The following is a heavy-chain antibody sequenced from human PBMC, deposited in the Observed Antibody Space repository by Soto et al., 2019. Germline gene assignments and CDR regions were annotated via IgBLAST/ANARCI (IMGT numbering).Heavy chain of an antibody. CDR2: IGGIDGVSDGAP. CDR1: GFIFDNYA. V-gene: IGHV3-23*01. J-gene: IGHJ3*01. Sequence: VQLLESGGDLVQPGGSLRLSCVASGFIFDNYAMSWVRQAPGKGLEWVSTIGGIDGVSDGAPCYEDSVKGRFTISRDSTSNNLVQHTDNLRAEDSALYDCVKRGRNWGALYVWGQGTTVVVSS. CDR3: VKRGRNWGALYV. D-gene: IGHD7-27*01.